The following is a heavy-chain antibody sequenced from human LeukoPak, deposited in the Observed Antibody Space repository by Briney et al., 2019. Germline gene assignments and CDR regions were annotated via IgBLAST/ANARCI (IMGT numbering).Heavy chain of an antibody. D-gene: IGHD2-2*01. J-gene: IGHJ5*02. V-gene: IGHV4-38-2*02. Sequence: SETLSLTCGVSAYSIGCGHYWGWIRQPPGKGLEWIGSDYQSGSTIYNPSLESRVTISIDTSKNQFSLKLSSVTAADTAVYYCARERRLTLIVSASWLDPWGQGTLVTVSS. CDR1: AYSIGCGHY. CDR2: DYQSGST. CDR3: ARERRLTLIVSASWLDP.